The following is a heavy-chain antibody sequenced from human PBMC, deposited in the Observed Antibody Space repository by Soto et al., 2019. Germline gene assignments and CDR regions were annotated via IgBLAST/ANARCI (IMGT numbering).Heavy chain of an antibody. CDR1: GFTFTRYG. J-gene: IGHJ5*02. CDR3: ARDLTYGDYSSANWFDP. D-gene: IGHD4-17*01. Sequence: ASVKVSCKASGFTFTRYGISWVRQAPGQGLEWMGWISAYNGNTNYAQKLQGRVTMTTDTSTGTAYMELRSLRSDDTAVYYCARDLTYGDYSSANWFDPWGQGTLVTVSS. V-gene: IGHV1-18*01. CDR2: ISAYNGNT.